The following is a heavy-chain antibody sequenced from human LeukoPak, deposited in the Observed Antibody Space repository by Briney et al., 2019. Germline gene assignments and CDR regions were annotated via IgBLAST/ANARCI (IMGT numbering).Heavy chain of an antibody. J-gene: IGHJ4*02. D-gene: IGHD3-9*01. CDR2: INHSGST. Sequence: KPSETLSLTCAVYGGSFSGYYWSWIRQPPGKGLEWIGEINHSGSTNYNPSLKSRVTISVDTSKNQFSLKLSSVTAADTAVYYCARCATYYGILTGYYYRYSYFDYWGQGTLVTVSS. CDR3: ARCATYYGILTGYYYRYSYFDY. CDR1: GGSFSGYY. V-gene: IGHV4-34*01.